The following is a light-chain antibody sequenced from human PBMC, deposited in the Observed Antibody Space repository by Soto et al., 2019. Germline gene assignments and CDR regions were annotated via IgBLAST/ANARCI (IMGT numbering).Light chain of an antibody. CDR1: QSVSSSY. CDR2: GAS. V-gene: IGKV3-20*01. J-gene: IGKJ5*01. CDR3: QQYGNSPEIT. Sequence: EVVLTQSPGTLSLSPGERATLSRRASQSVSSSYLAWYQHKPGQAPRLLIYGASSRATGIPDRFSGGGSGTDFTLTISRLEPEDFAVYYCQQYGNSPEITFGQGTRLEIK.